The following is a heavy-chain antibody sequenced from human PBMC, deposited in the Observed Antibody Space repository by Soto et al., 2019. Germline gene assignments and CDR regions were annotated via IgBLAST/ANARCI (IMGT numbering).Heavy chain of an antibody. J-gene: IGHJ6*02. CDR3: ARSMYSTSAQLYYGMDV. Sequence: PSETLSLTCTVSGGSISSYYWSWIRQPAGKGLEWIGRMYTSGSTNYNPSLKSRVTISVDTSKNQLSLKLSSATAADTAVYYCARSMYSTSAQLYYGMDVWGQGTTVTVSS. CDR2: MYTSGST. V-gene: IGHV4-4*07. D-gene: IGHD6-6*01. CDR1: GGSISSYY.